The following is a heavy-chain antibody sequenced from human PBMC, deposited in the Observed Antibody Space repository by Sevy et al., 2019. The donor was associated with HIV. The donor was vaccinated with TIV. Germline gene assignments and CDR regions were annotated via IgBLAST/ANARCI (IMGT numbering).Heavy chain of an antibody. CDR3: TNSLGGY. D-gene: IGHD7-27*01. J-gene: IGHJ4*02. V-gene: IGHV3-23*01. CDR1: GFTFSNYA. Sequence: GGSLRLSCAASGFTFSNYAMSWVRQAPGKGLEWVSTLSGSGGSTYYADSVQGRFTVSRDNSKGTLYLQMNNLRVEDTATYYCTNSLGGYWGQGTLVTVSS. CDR2: LSGSGGST.